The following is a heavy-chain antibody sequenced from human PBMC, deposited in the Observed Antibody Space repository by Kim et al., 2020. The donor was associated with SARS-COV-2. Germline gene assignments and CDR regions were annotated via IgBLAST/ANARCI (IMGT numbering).Heavy chain of an antibody. Sequence: PSLTTRVTISVDTSTHPFSLKLSSVTAADTAVYYCARGGRLDGDCFDYWGQGTLVTVSS. J-gene: IGHJ4*02. V-gene: IGHV4-59*09. D-gene: IGHD4-17*01. CDR3: ARGGRLDGDCFDY.